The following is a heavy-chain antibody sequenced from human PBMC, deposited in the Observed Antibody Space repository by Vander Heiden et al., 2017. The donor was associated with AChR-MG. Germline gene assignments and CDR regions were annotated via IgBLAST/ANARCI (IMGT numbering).Heavy chain of an antibody. Sequence: QVQLVQSGAEVKKPGASLTVSCTTSGFTSTNSPMHWVRQAPAQGLEWVGTINPSLDSTHYAQKFQGRVRMTRDTSTKTGYMDMTSLRPEDTAVYVCARELTGSFYFDFWGQGSLVTVSS. CDR1: GFTSTNSP. V-gene: IGHV1-46*03. CDR3: ARELTGSFYFDF. D-gene: IGHD1-26*01. CDR2: INPSLDST. J-gene: IGHJ4*02.